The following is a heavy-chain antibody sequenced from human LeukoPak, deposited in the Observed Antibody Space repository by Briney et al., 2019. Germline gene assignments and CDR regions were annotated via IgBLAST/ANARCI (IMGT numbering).Heavy chain of an antibody. CDR1: GGSVSSGIYY. Sequence: SETLSLTCTVSGGSVSSGIYYWSWVRQPPGKGLEWIGYIYYSGITNYNPSLKSRVTISVDTSKSQFSLNLSSVTAADTAVYYCARVRLDNSGWYYLDFWGQGTLVTVSS. V-gene: IGHV4-61*01. D-gene: IGHD6-19*01. CDR3: ARVRLDNSGWYYLDF. CDR2: IYYSGIT. J-gene: IGHJ4*02.